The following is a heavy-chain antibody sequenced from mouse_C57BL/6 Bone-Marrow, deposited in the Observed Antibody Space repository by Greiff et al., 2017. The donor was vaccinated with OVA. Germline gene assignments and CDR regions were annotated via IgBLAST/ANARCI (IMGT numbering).Heavy chain of an antibody. Sequence: EVQGVESGGDLVKPGGSLKLSCAASGFTFSSYGMSWVRQTPDKRLEWVATISSGGSYTYYPDSVKGRFTISRDNAKNTLYLQMSSLKSEDTAMYDCARRWLLRAMDYWGQGTSVTVSS. CDR1: GFTFSSYG. D-gene: IGHD2-3*01. CDR3: ARRWLLRAMDY. J-gene: IGHJ4*01. CDR2: ISSGGSYT. V-gene: IGHV5-6*01.